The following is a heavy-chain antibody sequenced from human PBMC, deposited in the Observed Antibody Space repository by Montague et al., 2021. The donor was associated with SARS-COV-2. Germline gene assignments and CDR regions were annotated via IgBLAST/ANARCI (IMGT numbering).Heavy chain of an antibody. D-gene: IGHD2-15*01. CDR3: ATRTRYPQNDFGF. V-gene: IGHV4-39*01. CDR1: GDSIRNSDYS. J-gene: IGHJ4*02. Sequence: SETLSLNCTVSGDSIRNSDYSWGWVRQRPGKGLEWIGNIYNGGTTFYNLSLKSRVTIFVDTSKNQFSLKLSSVTAADTAVYYCATRTRYPQNDFGFWGQGTLVTVSS. CDR2: IYNGGTT.